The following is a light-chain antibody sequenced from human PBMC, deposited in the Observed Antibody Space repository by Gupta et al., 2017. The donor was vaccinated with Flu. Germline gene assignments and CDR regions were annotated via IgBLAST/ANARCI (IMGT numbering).Light chain of an antibody. CDR1: SSDVGGYNY. CDR3: SSYAGSNNFV. J-gene: IGLJ1*01. Sequence: SALTQPPSAPGSPGPSVTISCPVTSSDVGGYNYVSWYQQHPGRAPKLMIYEVTKRPSGVPDRFSGSKSGNTASLTVSGLQADDEADYYCSSYAGSNNFVFGTGTKVTVL. V-gene: IGLV2-8*01. CDR2: EVT.